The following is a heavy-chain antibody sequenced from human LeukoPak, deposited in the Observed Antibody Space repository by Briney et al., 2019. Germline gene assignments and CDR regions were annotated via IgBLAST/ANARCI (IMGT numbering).Heavy chain of an antibody. CDR1: GFSFSSYS. CDR3: ARPGRVGQLRSYYFDY. V-gene: IGHV3-48*01. D-gene: IGHD6-6*01. J-gene: IGHJ4*02. CDR2: ISSSSSTI. Sequence: GGSLRLSCAASGFSFSSYSMNWVRQAPGKGLEWVSCISSSSSTIYYADSVKGRFTISRDNAKNSLYLQMNSLRAEDTAVYYCARPGRVGQLRSYYFDYWGQGTLVTVSS.